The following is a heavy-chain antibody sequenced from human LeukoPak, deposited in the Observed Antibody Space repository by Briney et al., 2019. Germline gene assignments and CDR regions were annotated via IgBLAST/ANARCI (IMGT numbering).Heavy chain of an antibody. Sequence: GGSLRLSCAASGFTFSDYYMSWIRQAPGKGLEWVSYISSSTGCTNYADSVKGRFTISRDNAKNSLYLQMNSLRAEDTAVYYCARVGQEYYYGMDVWGQGTTATVSS. CDR1: GFTFSDYY. V-gene: IGHV3-11*06. J-gene: IGHJ6*02. CDR3: ARVGQEYYYGMDV. CDR2: ISSSTGCT.